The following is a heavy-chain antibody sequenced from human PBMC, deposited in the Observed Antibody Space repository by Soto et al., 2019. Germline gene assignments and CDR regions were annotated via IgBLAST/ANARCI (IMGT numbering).Heavy chain of an antibody. V-gene: IGHV4-59*08. CDR2: VYYIGST. D-gene: IGHD3-10*01. Sequence: QVQLQESGPGLVKPAETLSLTCTVSGDSISDDYWTWIRQPPGKALEWIGYVYYIGSTSYNPSFKSRVTIAVDTSKTQFSLKLSSVTAADTAVYYCARVRTTLDFYYYYMDVWGIGTTVTVSS. CDR3: ARVRTTLDFYYYYMDV. J-gene: IGHJ6*03. CDR1: GDSISDDY.